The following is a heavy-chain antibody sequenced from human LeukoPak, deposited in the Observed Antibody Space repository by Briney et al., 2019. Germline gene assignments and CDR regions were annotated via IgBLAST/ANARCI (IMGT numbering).Heavy chain of an antibody. CDR3: ARAGIVGATKFFDY. J-gene: IGHJ4*02. D-gene: IGHD1-26*01. V-gene: IGHV1-2*02. Sequence: ASVKVSCTASGYTFTGYYMHWVRQAPGQGLEWMGWINPNSGGTNYAQKFQGRVTMTRDTSISTAYMELSRLRSDDTAVYYCARAGIVGATKFFDYWGQGTLVTVSS. CDR1: GYTFTGYY. CDR2: INPNSGGT.